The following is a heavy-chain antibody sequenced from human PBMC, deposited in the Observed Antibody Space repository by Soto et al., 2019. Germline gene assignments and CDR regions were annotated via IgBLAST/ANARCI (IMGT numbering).Heavy chain of an antibody. CDR3: VKAVLPWFGELLIYFDY. Sequence: GGSLRLSCAASGFTFSSYAMSWVRQAPGKGLEWVSAISGSGGSTYYADSVKGRFTISRDNSKNTLYLQMNSLRAEDTAVYYCVKAVLPWFGELLIYFDYWGQGTLVTVSS. J-gene: IGHJ4*02. V-gene: IGHV3-23*01. D-gene: IGHD3-10*01. CDR2: ISGSGGST. CDR1: GFTFSSYA.